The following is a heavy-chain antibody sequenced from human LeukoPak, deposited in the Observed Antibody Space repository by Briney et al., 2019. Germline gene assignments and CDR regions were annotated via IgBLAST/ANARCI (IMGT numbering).Heavy chain of an antibody. V-gene: IGHV5-51*01. CDR1: GYSFTSYW. D-gene: IGHD2-8*02. Sequence: GESLKISCKGSGYSFTSYWIGWVRQMPGKGLEWMGIIYPGDSDTRYSPSFQGQVTISADKSSSTAYVQWSSLRASDTAMYYCATYRQVLLPFESWGQGTLVTVSS. CDR2: IYPGDSDT. CDR3: ATYRQVLLPFES. J-gene: IGHJ4*02.